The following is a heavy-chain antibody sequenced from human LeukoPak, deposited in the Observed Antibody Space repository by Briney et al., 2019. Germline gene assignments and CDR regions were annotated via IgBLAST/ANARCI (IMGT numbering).Heavy chain of an antibody. CDR1: GFTFSSYA. V-gene: IGHV3-64*01. D-gene: IGHD5-18*01. CDR2: ISRNGGST. CDR3: ARGAGGYSYGRAGYMDV. Sequence: GGSLRLSCAASGFTFSSYAMHWVRQAPGKGLEYVSAISRNGGSTYYQNSVKGRFTISRDNSKNTLYLHMGSLRAEDMAVYYCARGAGGYSYGRAGYMDVWGKGTTVTVSS. J-gene: IGHJ6*03.